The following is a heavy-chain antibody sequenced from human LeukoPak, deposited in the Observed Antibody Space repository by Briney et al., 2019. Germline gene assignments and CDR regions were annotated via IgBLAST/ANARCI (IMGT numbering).Heavy chain of an antibody. CDR2: INWNGGST. J-gene: IGHJ4*02. D-gene: IGHD3-22*01. CDR3: AREVEYYDSSGHDY. V-gene: IGHV3-20*04. CDR1: GFTFSSYA. Sequence: PGGSLRLSCAASGFTFSSYAMSWVRQAPGKGLEWVSGINWNGGSTGYADSVKGRFTISRDNAKNSLYLQMNSLRAEDTALYYCAREVEYYDSSGHDYWGQGTLVTVSS.